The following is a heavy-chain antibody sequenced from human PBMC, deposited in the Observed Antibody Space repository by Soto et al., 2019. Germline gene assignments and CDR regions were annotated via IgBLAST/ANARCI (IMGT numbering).Heavy chain of an antibody. CDR1: GDSISNGRYY. D-gene: IGHD3-22*01. Sequence: QVQLQESGPGLVKPSQTLSLTCTVSGDSISNGRYYWSWIHQHPGKALEWIGYVSYSGRPYYNPSLKSRLTISLDTSQNQFSLKLSFVTAADTAIYYCARAREYYDTEFDPWGQGALVSVSS. V-gene: IGHV4-31*03. J-gene: IGHJ5*02. CDR2: VSYSGRP. CDR3: ARAREYYDTEFDP.